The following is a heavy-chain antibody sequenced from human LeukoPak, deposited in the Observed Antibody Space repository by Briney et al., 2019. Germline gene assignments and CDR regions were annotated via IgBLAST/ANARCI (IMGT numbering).Heavy chain of an antibody. J-gene: IGHJ3*02. CDR3: AKDIIVVPAGSDAFDI. Sequence: GSLRLSCAASGFTFSSYAMSWVRQAPGKGLEWVSAISASSGSTYYADSVRGRFTISRDNSKNMLYLQMNGLRAEDTAIYYCAKDIIVVPAGSDAFDIWGQGTLVTVSS. CDR2: ISASSGST. V-gene: IGHV3-23*01. CDR1: GFTFSSYA. D-gene: IGHD2-2*01.